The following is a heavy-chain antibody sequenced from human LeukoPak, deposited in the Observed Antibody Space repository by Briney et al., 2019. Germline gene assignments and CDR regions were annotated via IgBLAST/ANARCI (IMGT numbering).Heavy chain of an antibody. D-gene: IGHD3-10*01. CDR1: GFTFSSYA. J-gene: IGHJ6*02. CDR3: AREPGSERYGMDV. CDR2: ISYDGSNK. Sequence: GRSLRLSCAASGFTFSSYAMHWVRQAPGKGLEWVAVISYDGSNKYYADSVKGRFTISRDNSKNTLYLQMNSLRAEDTAVYYCAREPGSERYGMDVWGQGTTATVSS. V-gene: IGHV3-30-3*01.